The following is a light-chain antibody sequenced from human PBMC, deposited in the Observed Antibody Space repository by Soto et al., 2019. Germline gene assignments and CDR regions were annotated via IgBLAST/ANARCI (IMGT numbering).Light chain of an antibody. J-gene: IGLJ1*01. Sequence: QSALTQPASVSGSPGQSITISCTGTSSDVGGYNYVSWYQQHPGKAPKLMIYDVSNRPSGVSNLFSGSKSGNTASLTISGLQAEDEADYYCSSYTSSSTVFGTGTKVTV. CDR1: SSDVGGYNY. V-gene: IGLV2-14*01. CDR3: SSYTSSSTV. CDR2: DVS.